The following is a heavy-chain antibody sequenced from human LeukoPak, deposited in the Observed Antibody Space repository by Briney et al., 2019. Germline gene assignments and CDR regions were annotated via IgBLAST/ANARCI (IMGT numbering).Heavy chain of an antibody. CDR2: ITSNGDVT. D-gene: IGHD3-16*01. V-gene: IGHV3-64*03. CDR3: VRQGTSLD. CDR1: GFVFSEYA. Sequence: GSLRLSCAASGFVFSEYAMHWIRQAPGKGLEHVSAITSNGDVTHYADSVKDRFTISRDSSKSTVSLQMTSLRAEDTAVYYCVRQGTSLDWGQGSLVTVSS. J-gene: IGHJ4*02.